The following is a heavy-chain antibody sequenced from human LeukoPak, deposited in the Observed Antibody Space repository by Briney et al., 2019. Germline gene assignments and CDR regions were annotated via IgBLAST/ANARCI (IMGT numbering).Heavy chain of an antibody. V-gene: IGHV4-39*01. CDR3: AVIRNYYYYYGMDV. D-gene: IGHD3-10*01. CDR2: IYYSGST. J-gene: IGHJ6*02. CDR1: GGSISSSSYY. Sequence: PSETLSLTCTVSGGSISSSSYYGGWIRQPPGKGLEWIGSIYYSGSTYYNPSLKSRVTISVDTSKNQFSLKLSSVTAADTAVYYCAVIRNYYYYYGMDVWGQGTTVTVSS.